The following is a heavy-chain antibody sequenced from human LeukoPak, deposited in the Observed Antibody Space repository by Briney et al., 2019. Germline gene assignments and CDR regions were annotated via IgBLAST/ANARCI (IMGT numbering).Heavy chain of an antibody. CDR1: GGTFSSYA. CDR3: TRLNEMATMDPLLQNDAFDI. CDR2: IIPIFGTA. V-gene: IGHV1-69*01. D-gene: IGHD5-24*01. J-gene: IGHJ3*02. Sequence: SVKVSCKASGGTFSSYAISWVRQAPGQGLEWMGGIIPIFGTANYAQKFQGRVTITADESTSTAYMELSSLRSEDTAVYYCTRLNEMATMDPLLQNDAFDIWGQGTMVTVSS.